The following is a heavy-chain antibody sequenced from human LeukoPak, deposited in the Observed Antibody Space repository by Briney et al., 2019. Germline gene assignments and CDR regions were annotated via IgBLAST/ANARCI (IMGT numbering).Heavy chain of an antibody. CDR1: GGSMNDYY. Sequence: KPSETPSPTRRVPGGSMNDYYWTWGPPPPRKGLEGIGYIYHSRSTNYNPSLKSRVTMLADTSKNHVSLQLTSVTAADTAVYYCARVAERFTGWGLDPWGQGILVTVSS. D-gene: IGHD6-19*01. CDR2: IYHSRST. J-gene: IGHJ5*02. V-gene: IGHV4-59*01. CDR3: ARVAERFTGWGLDP.